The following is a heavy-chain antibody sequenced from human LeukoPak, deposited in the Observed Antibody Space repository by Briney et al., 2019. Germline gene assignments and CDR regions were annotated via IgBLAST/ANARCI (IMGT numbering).Heavy chain of an antibody. CDR1: GFTVSSNY. CDR3: AREYCGGVSCYSGWFDP. Sequence: GGSLRLSCAAYGFTVSSNYMSWVRQAPGKGLDWVSAIYSGGSTYYADSVKGRFTISRDNSKNMLYLQVNSLRAEDTAVYYCAREYCGGVSCYSGWFDPWGQGTLVTVSS. CDR2: IYSGGST. D-gene: IGHD2-15*01. J-gene: IGHJ5*02. V-gene: IGHV3-53*01.